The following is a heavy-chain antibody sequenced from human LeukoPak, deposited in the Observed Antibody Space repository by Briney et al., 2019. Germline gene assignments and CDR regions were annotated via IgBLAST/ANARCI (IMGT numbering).Heavy chain of an antibody. CDR1: GYTFTSYY. CDR2: INPSGGST. V-gene: IGHV1-46*01. CDR3: ARDNSVGDYAWWFDP. J-gene: IGHJ5*02. D-gene: IGHD1-26*01. Sequence: AASVKVSCKASGYTFTSYYMHWVRQAPGQGLEWMGIINPSGGSTSYAQKFQGRVTMTRDMSTSTDYMELSSLRSEDTAVYYCARDNSVGDYAWWFDPWGQGTLVTVSS.